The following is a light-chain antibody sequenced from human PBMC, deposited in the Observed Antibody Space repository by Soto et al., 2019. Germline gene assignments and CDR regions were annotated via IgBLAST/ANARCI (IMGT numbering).Light chain of an antibody. J-gene: IGLJ1*01. CDR2: GNN. Sequence: QSVLTRPPSVSGAPGQRVTISCTGSSSNIGAGYDVHWYQQLPGTAPKLLIYGNNNRPSGVPDRFSGSKSGTSASLAVTGLQAEDEADYYCQSYATGLSVLYVFGTGTKVTVL. CDR3: QSYATGLSVLYV. V-gene: IGLV1-40*01. CDR1: SSNIGAGYD.